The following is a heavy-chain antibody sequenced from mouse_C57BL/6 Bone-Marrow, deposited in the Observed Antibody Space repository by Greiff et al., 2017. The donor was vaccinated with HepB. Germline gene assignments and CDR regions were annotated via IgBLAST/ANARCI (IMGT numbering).Heavy chain of an antibody. CDR3: ARYRDYDVYFDY. D-gene: IGHD2-4*01. CDR1: GFTFTDYY. V-gene: IGHV7-3*01. CDR2: IRNKANGYTT. J-gene: IGHJ2*01. Sequence: EVMLVESGGGLVQPGGSLSLSCAASGFTFTDYYMSWVRQPPGKALEWLGFIRNKANGYTTEYSASVKGRFTITRDNSQSSLYLQMNALRAEDSATYYCARYRDYDVYFDYWGQGTTLTVSS.